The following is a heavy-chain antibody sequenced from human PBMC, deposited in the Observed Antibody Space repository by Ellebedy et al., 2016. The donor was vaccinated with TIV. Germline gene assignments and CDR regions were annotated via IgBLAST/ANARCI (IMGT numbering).Heavy chain of an antibody. CDR1: GFTFSSYG. J-gene: IGHJ4*02. CDR2: ISDDGSDK. Sequence: GGSLRLSCAASGFTFSSYGMHWVRQAPGKGLEWVAIISDDGSDKHYADSVKGRFTISRDKSKNTLYLQMNSLRPEDTAMYYCARVKDSYGMDYWGRGTLVTVAS. V-gene: IGHV3-30*03. CDR3: ARVKDSYGMDY. D-gene: IGHD5-18*01.